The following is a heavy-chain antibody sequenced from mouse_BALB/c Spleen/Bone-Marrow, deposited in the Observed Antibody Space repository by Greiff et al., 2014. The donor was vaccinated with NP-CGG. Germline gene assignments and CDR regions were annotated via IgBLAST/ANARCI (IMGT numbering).Heavy chain of an antibody. Sequence: VQLQQSGAELVRPGTSVKISCKASGYTFTNYWLGWVKQRPGHGLEWIGDIYPGGGYTNYNEKFKGKATLTADTSSSTAYMQLSSLTSEDSAAYFCARGNGPYAMDYWGQGTSVTVSS. J-gene: IGHJ4*01. CDR1: GYTFTNYW. D-gene: IGHD1-1*02. CDR3: ARGNGPYAMDY. V-gene: IGHV1-63*02. CDR2: IYPGGGYT.